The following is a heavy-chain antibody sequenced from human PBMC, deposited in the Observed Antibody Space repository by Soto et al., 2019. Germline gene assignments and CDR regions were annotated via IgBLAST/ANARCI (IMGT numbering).Heavy chain of an antibody. CDR2: ISDTGTRT. CDR1: GFTFSSAA. D-gene: IGHD4-4*01. J-gene: IGHJ5*02. Sequence: QILESGGSLVQPGGSLRLSCVAAGFTFSSAAMNWVRQAPGKGLEWVSIISDTGTRTHYADPVKGRFNISRDNSKNTLYLDMNSLRAEDTAVYYCAKSLDIHYKNWFDPWGQGTLVTVSS. CDR3: AKSLDIHYKNWFDP. V-gene: IGHV3-23*01.